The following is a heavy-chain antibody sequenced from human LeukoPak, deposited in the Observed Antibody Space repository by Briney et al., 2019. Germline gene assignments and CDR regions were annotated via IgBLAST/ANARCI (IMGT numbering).Heavy chain of an antibody. V-gene: IGHV6-1*01. J-gene: IGHJ6*03. CDR2: TYYWSKWYN. CDR3: VRERLTPRLGGDAYFYMDV. CDR1: GDSVLSNSST. D-gene: IGHD4-17*01. Sequence: SQTLSLTCAISGDSVLSNSSTWNWIRQSPSRGLEWLGRTYYWSKWYNDYAPSLKSRLTIDRDISKNHFSLHLSSVTPEDTAIYFCVRERLTPRLGGDAYFYMDVWGKGTTVTVS.